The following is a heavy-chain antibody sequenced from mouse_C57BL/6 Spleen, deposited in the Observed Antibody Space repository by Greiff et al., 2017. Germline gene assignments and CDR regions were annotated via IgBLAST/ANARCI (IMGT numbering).Heavy chain of an antibody. Sequence: AQLQQSGAELVRPGTSVKVSCKASGYAFTNYLIEWVKQRPGQGLEWIGVINPGSGGTNYNEKFKGKATLTADKSSSTAYMQLSSLTSEDSAVYFCARLYGSSYGFAYWGQGTLVTVSA. D-gene: IGHD1-1*01. V-gene: IGHV1-54*01. CDR2: INPGSGGT. CDR1: GYAFTNYL. CDR3: ARLYGSSYGFAY. J-gene: IGHJ3*01.